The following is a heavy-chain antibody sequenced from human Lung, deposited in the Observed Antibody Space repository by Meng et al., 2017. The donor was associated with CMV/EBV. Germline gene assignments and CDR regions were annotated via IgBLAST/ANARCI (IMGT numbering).Heavy chain of an antibody. Sequence: TFSSYSINWVRQAPGKGLEWVSSISASSSYIFYSDSVQGRFTISRDNAKNSLYLQMNSLRAEDTAVYYCARVGYCTTTNCYGDYFDYWGQGTLVTVSS. CDR1: TFSSYS. V-gene: IGHV3-21*01. CDR3: ARVGYCTTTNCYGDYFDY. D-gene: IGHD2-2*03. J-gene: IGHJ4*02. CDR2: ISASSSYI.